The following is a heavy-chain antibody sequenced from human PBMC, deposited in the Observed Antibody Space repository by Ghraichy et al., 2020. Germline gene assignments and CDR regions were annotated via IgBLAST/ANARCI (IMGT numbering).Heavy chain of an antibody. D-gene: IGHD1-26*01. CDR2: FDPEDGAT. CDR3: ATDRPQSGSNWYYYGMDV. Sequence: ASVKVSCKVSGYTLTELSMHWVRQAPGKGLEWMGGFDPEDGATIDAQKFQGRVTMTEDTSTDTAYMELSSLRSEDTAVYYCATDRPQSGSNWYYYGMDVWGQGTTVTVSS. J-gene: IGHJ6*02. CDR1: GYTLTELS. V-gene: IGHV1-24*01.